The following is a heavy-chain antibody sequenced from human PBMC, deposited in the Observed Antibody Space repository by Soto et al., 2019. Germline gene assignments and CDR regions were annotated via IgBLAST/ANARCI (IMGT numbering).Heavy chain of an antibody. Sequence: SETLSLTCTVSGGSVSNSNYYWGWIRQSPGKGLEWIGSVYYRGRSYSKSSVKSRVTISVDTSKNQFSLNLNSVTASDTAVYFCVSHRTSVLTQAYFDYWGPGALVTVSS. CDR2: VYYRGRS. V-gene: IGHV4-39*01. CDR1: GGSVSNSNYY. CDR3: VSHRTSVLTQAYFDY. D-gene: IGHD2-8*01. J-gene: IGHJ4*02.